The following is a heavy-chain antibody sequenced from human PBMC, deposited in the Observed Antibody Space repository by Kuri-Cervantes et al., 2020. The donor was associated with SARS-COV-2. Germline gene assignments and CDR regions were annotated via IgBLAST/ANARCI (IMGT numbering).Heavy chain of an antibody. CDR1: GGSFSGYY. CDR3: ARDLYQYCDILTGLRPKFYYYYMDV. V-gene: IGHV4-34*01. CDR2: INHSGST. D-gene: IGHD3-9*01. J-gene: IGHJ6*03. Sequence: SETLSLTCAVYGGSFSGYYWSWIRQPPGKGLEWIGKINHSGSTNYNPSLKSRVTISVDTSKNQFSLKLSSATAADTAVYYCARDLYQYCDILTGLRPKFYYYYMDVWGKGTTVTVSS.